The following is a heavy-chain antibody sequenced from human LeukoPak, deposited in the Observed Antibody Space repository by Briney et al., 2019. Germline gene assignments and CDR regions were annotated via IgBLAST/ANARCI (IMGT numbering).Heavy chain of an antibody. V-gene: IGHV4-34*01. J-gene: IGHJ4*02. Sequence: PSETLSLTCAVYAGSFSGYYWSWIRQPPGKGLEWIGEINHSGSTNYNPSLKSRVTISVDTSKNQFSLKLSSVTAADTAVYYCARFGLSSSTSGFDYWGQGTLVTVSS. CDR3: ARFGLSSSTSGFDY. CDR1: AGSFSGYY. D-gene: IGHD2-2*01. CDR2: INHSGST.